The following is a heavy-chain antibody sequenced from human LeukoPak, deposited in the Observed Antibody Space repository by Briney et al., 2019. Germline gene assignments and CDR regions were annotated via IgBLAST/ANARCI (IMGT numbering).Heavy chain of an antibody. CDR2: IYYSGST. CDR1: GGSISSGDYY. D-gene: IGHD3-3*01. CDR3: ARGQPYYDLWSGKGGFDY. V-gene: IGHV4-30-4*08. J-gene: IGHJ4*02. Sequence: SETLSLTCTVSGGSISSGDYYWSWIRQPPGKGLEWIGYIYYSGSTYYNPSLKSRVTISVDTSKNQFSLKLSSVTAADTAVYYCARGQPYYDLWSGKGGFDYWGQGTLVTVSS.